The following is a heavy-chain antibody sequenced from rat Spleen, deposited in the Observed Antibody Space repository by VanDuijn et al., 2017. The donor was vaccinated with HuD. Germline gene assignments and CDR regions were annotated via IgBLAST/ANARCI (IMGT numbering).Heavy chain of an antibody. V-gene: IGHV5-22*01. Sequence: EVQLVESDGGLVQPGRSLKLSCAASGFTFSDYYMAWVRQAPTKGLEWVASISYEGSSTYYGDSVKGRFSISRDNAKGTLYLHMSSLGSEDTATYYCARPGDINYPECFDYWGQGVLVTVSS. CDR1: GFTFSDYY. J-gene: IGHJ2*01. CDR3: ARPGDINYPECFDY. D-gene: IGHD1-4*01. CDR2: ISYEGSST.